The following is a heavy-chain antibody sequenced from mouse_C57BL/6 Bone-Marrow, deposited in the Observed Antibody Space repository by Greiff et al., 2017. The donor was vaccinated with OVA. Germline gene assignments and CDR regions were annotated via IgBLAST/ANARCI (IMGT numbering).Heavy chain of an antibody. J-gene: IGHJ1*03. V-gene: IGHV1-81*01. D-gene: IGHD6-1*01. Sequence: QVHVKQSGAELARPGASVKLSCKASGYTFTSYGISWVKQRTGQGLEWIGEIYPRSGNTYYHEKIKGKATLTADKSSSTAYMELRSLTSEESAVYFCALCYGYFDVWGTGTTVTVSS. CDR3: ALCYGYFDV. CDR2: IYPRSGNT. CDR1: GYTFTSYG.